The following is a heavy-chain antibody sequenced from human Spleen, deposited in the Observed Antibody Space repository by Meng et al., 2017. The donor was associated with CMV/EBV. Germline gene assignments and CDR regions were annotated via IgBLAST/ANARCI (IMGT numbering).Heavy chain of an antibody. V-gene: IGHV3-48*03. CDR1: GFIFSSYE. J-gene: IGHJ6*02. Sequence: GESLKISCAGSGFIFSSYEMNWVRQAPGKGLEWVSFISSSGSSIYYADSVKGRFTISRDNAKNSLYLQMNSLRAEDMALYYCAKEVKASTIFGYYGMDVWGQGTTVTVSS. CDR2: ISSSGSSI. CDR3: AKEVKASTIFGYYGMDV. D-gene: IGHD3-3*01.